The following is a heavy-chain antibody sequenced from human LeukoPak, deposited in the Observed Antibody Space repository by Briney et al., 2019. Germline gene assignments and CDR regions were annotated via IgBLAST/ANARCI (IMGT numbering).Heavy chain of an antibody. CDR1: GYTFSGTGWY. J-gene: IGHJ4*02. Sequence: ASVKVSCKASGYTFSGTGWYLYWLRQAPGQGLECMGWIYPNNGATAYAQKFQGRVAMTRDTSITTAYMELSRLRPYDTAVYYCARDGPAQMVDFDYWGQGTLVTVSS. CDR3: ARDGPAQMVDFDY. V-gene: IGHV1-2*02. D-gene: IGHD3-10*01. CDR2: IYPNNGAT.